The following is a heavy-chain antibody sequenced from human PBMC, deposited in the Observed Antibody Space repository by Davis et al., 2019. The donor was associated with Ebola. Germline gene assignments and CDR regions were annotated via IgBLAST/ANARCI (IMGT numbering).Heavy chain of an antibody. CDR2: IYYSGST. J-gene: IGHJ4*02. D-gene: IGHD3-10*01. CDR1: GGSISSYY. Sequence: PSETLSLTCTVSGGSISSYYWNWIRQPPGKGLEWIGNIYYSGSTYYNPSLKSRVNISADTSKNQFSLKLSSVTAADTAVYYCARVHGSGSYFFDYWGQGTLVTVSS. CDR3: ARVHGSGSYFFDY. V-gene: IGHV4-59*06.